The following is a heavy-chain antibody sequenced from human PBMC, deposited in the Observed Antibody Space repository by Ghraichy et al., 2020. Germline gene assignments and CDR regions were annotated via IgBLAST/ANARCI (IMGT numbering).Heavy chain of an antibody. J-gene: IGHJ4*02. CDR3: AREVWNGGVCYTKSSLFDY. D-gene: IGHD2-8*02. Sequence: SETLSLTCAVYGGSISGYYWSWIRQPPGKGLEWVGEIDYDGSTNYNPSLKSRVTISVDTSKNQFSLKLSSVTAADTAVYYCAREVWNGGVCYTKSSLFDYWGQGTLVTVSS. CDR1: GGSISGYY. V-gene: IGHV4-34*01. CDR2: IDYDGST.